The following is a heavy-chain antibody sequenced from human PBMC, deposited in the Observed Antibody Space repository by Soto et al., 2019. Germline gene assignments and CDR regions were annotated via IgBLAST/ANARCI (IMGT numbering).Heavy chain of an antibody. V-gene: IGHV1-69*01. CDR3: ARGGRGYSSAPRYYFDY. CDR1: GGSFSSNP. D-gene: IGHD5-18*01. J-gene: IGHJ4*02. Sequence: QVQLVQSGSEVKKPGSSVKVSCKASGGSFSSNPISWVRQAPGQGLEWMAGIIPIFATVHYAQKFQGRVTITADESTSTAYMELTSLRSEDXAVYXCARGGRGYSSAPRYYFDYWGQGTLVTV. CDR2: IIPIFATV.